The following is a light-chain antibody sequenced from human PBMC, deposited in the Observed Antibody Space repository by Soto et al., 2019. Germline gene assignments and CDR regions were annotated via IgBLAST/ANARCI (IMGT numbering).Light chain of an antibody. CDR2: AAS. V-gene: IGKV1-27*01. CDR3: QCYYNAPFT. J-gene: IGKJ4*01. CDR1: QGIKNY. Sequence: DIQVTQYPSSLSASVGDRVTITCRASQGIKNYLAWYQQKPGEVPKLLIYAASTLESGIPPRFSGSGSGTDITPTINNLQHEDVASYSCQCYYNAPFTFGGGTKVEIK.